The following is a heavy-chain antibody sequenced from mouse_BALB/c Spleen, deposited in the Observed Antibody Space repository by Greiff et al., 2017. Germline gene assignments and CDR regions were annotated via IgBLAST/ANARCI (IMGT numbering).Heavy chain of an antibody. Sequence: QVQLKQSGAELVRPGSSVKISCKASGYAFSSYWMNWVKQRPGQGLEWIGQIYPGDGDTNYNGKFKGKATLTADKSSSTAYMQLSSLTSEDSAVYFCARDYDGTYWGQGTLVTVSA. CDR2: IYPGDGDT. CDR3: ARDYDGTY. D-gene: IGHD2-3*01. V-gene: IGHV1-80*01. J-gene: IGHJ3*01. CDR1: GYAFSSYW.